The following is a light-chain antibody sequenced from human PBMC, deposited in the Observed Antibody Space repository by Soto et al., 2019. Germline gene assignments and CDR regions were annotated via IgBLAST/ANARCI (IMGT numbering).Light chain of an antibody. CDR2: GAS. CDR3: QQYDNWPWT. CDR1: QSLNGN. J-gene: IGKJ1*01. V-gene: IGKV3-15*01. Sequence: EIVVTQSPATLSMSPGERATLSCRASQSLNGNLAWYQQEPGQPPRLLIYGASTRATGIPARFSGRGSGTEFTLTISSLQSEDFAIYYCQQYDNWPWTFGQGIKVEIK.